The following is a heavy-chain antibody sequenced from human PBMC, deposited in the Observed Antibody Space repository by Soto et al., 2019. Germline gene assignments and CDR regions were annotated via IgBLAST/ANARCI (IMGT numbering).Heavy chain of an antibody. CDR1: GYTFTGYY. CDR2: INPNSGGT. Sequence: ASVKVSCKASGYTFTGYYMHWVRQAPGQGPEWMGWINPNSGGTNYAQKFQGWVTMTRDTSISTAYMELSRLRSDDTAVYYCAREITRYYYDSSGYSGSPPPHFDYWGQGTLVTVSS. D-gene: IGHD3-22*01. CDR3: AREITRYYYDSSGYSGSPPPHFDY. J-gene: IGHJ4*02. V-gene: IGHV1-2*04.